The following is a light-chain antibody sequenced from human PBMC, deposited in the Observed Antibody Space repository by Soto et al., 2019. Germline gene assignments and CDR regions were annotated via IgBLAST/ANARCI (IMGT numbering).Light chain of an antibody. J-gene: IGKJ5*01. CDR1: QSISSY. V-gene: IGKV1-16*02. CDR3: QQYNSYPIT. CDR2: GAS. Sequence: DIQLTQSPSFLSASVGDRVTITCRASQSISSYLNWYQQKPGKAPKSLIYGASSLQSGVPSKFIGSGSGTDFTLTISSLQPEDFATYYCQQYNSYPITFGQGTRLEIK.